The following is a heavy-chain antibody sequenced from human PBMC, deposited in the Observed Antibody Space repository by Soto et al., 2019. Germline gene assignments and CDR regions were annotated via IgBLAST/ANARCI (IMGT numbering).Heavy chain of an antibody. J-gene: IGHJ4*02. D-gene: IGHD2-8*01. CDR3: ARQIYESDTGTNSQYYFDS. V-gene: IGHV5-10-1*01. CDR2: IDPSDSQT. CDR1: GYSFAGYW. Sequence: PGESLKISCKGSGYSFAGYWITWVRQKPGKGLEWIGRIDPSDSQTYYSPSFRGHVTISATKSITTVFLQWSSLRASDTAMYYCARQIYESDTGTNSQYYFDSWGQGTPVTVSS.